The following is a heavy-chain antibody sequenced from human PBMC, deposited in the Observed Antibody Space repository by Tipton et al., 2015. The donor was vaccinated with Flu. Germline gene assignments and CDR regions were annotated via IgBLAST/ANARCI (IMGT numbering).Heavy chain of an antibody. V-gene: IGHV3-30*02. Sequence: GSLRLSCAAPGFTFSSYGMHWVRQAPGKGLEWVAFIRYDGSNKYYADSVKGRFTISRDNSKNTRYLQMNSLRAEDTAVYYCAKEEGYCSSTSCQITYYYYGMDVWGQGTTVTVSS. CDR3: AKEEGYCSSTSCQITYYYYGMDV. CDR1: GFTFSSYG. CDR2: IRYDGSNK. J-gene: IGHJ6*02. D-gene: IGHD2-2*01.